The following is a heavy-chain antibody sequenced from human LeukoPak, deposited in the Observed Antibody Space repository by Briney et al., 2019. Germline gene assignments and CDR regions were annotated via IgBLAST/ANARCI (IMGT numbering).Heavy chain of an antibody. CDR3: ARLSYYYGSGSYALGY. J-gene: IGHJ4*02. CDR2: IDPSDSYT. Sequence: GESLKISCKGSGYSFTSYWISRVRQMPGKGLEWMGRIDPSDSYTNYSPSFQGHVTIPADKSISTAYLQWSSLKASDTAMYYCARLSYYYGSGSYALGYWGQGTLVTVSS. D-gene: IGHD3-10*01. CDR1: GYSFTSYW. V-gene: IGHV5-10-1*01.